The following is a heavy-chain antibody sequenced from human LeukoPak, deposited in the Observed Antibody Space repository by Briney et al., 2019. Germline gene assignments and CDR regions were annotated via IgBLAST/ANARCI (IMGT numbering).Heavy chain of an antibody. CDR2: IYYSGST. V-gene: IGHV4-39*01. CDR3: ARHSSFFSPLYP. Sequence: PSETLFLTCAVSGGSISGSSYYWGWIRQPPGTGLEWIGSIYYSGSTYYNSSLKSRLTISVDTSKNQFSLKLSSVTAADAAAYYCARHSSFFSPLYPWGQGTLVTVSS. D-gene: IGHD1-26*01. CDR1: GGSISGSSYY. J-gene: IGHJ5*02.